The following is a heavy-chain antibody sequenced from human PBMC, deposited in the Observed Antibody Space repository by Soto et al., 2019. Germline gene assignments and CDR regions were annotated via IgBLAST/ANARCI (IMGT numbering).Heavy chain of an antibody. D-gene: IGHD3-10*01. V-gene: IGHV3-30*18. J-gene: IGHJ6*02. CDR2: ISYDGILK. CDR3: AKDFKVSGGHYGSLNYYYGMDV. Sequence: LRLSFAVSGFTFSAFGMHWVRQAPGKGLEWVAIISYDGILKYYADSVKGRFTISRDTSKGALYLQMNSLTPEDTAVYYCAKDFKVSGGHYGSLNYYYGMDVWGQGTTVTVSS. CDR1: GFTFSAFG.